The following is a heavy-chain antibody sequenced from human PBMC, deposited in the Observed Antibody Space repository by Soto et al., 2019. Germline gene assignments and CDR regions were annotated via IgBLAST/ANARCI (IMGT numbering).Heavy chain of an antibody. Sequence: QVTLKESGPVLVKPTETLTLTCTVSGFSLSNARMGVSWIRQPPGKALEWLAHIFPNDEKSYSTSLKSRLTISKDTSKSQVVLTMTNMDPVDTPTYSCARSHPPWLETSGAFDIWGQGTMVTFSS. D-gene: IGHD6-19*01. J-gene: IGHJ3*02. CDR3: ARSHPPWLETSGAFDI. CDR1: GFSLSNARMG. V-gene: IGHV2-26*01. CDR2: IFPNDEK.